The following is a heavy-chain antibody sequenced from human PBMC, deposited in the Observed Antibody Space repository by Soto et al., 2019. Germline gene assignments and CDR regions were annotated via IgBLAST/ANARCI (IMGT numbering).Heavy chain of an antibody. J-gene: IGHJ5*01. D-gene: IGHD2-21*02. CDR3: ARGPYCGGDCFFAS. Sequence: SETLSLTCTVFGGSVSDNFWSWVRQPAGKGPEYIGRIHARGSTNYNPSLKSRVTMSVDTSHNQFSLRLSSVTAADTAVYYCARGPYCGGDCFFASWGQGALVTVSS. CDR2: IHARGST. CDR1: GGSVSDNF. V-gene: IGHV4-4*07.